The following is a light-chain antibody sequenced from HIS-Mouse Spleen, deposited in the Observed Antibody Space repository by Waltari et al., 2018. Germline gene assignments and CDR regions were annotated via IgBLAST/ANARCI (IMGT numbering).Light chain of an antibody. Sequence: QSALTQPPSASGSPGQSVTISCTGTSSHGGGYNYVSWYQQHPGKAPKLMIYEVSKRPSGVPDRFSGSKSGNTASLTVSGLQAEDEADYYCSSYAGSNRVFGGGTKLTVL. V-gene: IGLV2-8*01. CDR2: EVS. CDR3: SSYAGSNRV. CDR1: SSHGGGYNY. J-gene: IGLJ2*01.